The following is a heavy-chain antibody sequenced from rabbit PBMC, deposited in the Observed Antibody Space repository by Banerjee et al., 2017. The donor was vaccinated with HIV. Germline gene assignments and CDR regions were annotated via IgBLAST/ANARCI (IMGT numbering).Heavy chain of an antibody. CDR3: ARDAKTDGYDFNL. D-gene: IGHD6-1*01. J-gene: IGHJ4*01. Sequence: EESGGDLVKPEGSLTLTCTASGFSFSGGYWICWVRQAPGKGLEWIACIVTGSSGSTYYASWAKGRFTISKTSSTVDLKMTSLTAADTATYFCARDAKTDGYDFNLWGQGTLVTVS. CDR1: GFSFSGGYW. V-gene: IGHV1S45*01. CDR2: IVTGSSGST.